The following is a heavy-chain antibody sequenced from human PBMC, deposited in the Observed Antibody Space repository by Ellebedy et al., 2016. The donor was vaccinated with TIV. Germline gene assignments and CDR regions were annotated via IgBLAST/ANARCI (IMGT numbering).Heavy chain of an antibody. V-gene: IGHV3-48*01. CDR3: ARDRSISGYAMYYFDS. CDR2: ISSSSSTI. J-gene: IGHJ4*02. CDR1: GFTFSSYS. Sequence: GGSLRLSXAGSGFTFSSYSMNWVRQAPGKGLEWVSYISSSSSTIYYADSVKGRFTISRDNAKNSLYLQMNSLRAEDTALYFCARDRSISGYAMYYFDSWGRGTPVIVSS. D-gene: IGHD3-22*01.